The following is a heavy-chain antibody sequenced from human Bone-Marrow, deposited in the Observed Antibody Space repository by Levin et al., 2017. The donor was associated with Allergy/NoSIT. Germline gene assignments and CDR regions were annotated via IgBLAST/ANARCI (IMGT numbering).Heavy chain of an antibody. CDR1: GFTFSGYA. D-gene: IGHD2-8*01. V-gene: IGHV3-23*01. CDR2: ISVSGGGT. Sequence: GESLKISCVASGFTFSGYAMRWVRQAPGKGLEWVSHISVSGGGTYYADSVKGRFTISRDNSKNTLYLQMNSLRAEDTALYYCATKMLYGDYFDYWGQGTLVTVSS. CDR3: ATKMLYGDYFDY. J-gene: IGHJ4*02.